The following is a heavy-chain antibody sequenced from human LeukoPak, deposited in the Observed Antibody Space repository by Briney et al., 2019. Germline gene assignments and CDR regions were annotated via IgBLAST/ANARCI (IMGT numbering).Heavy chain of an antibody. CDR3: ARGGSGSSGYAFDY. CDR1: GGSISSGGYS. J-gene: IGHJ4*02. D-gene: IGHD3-22*01. Sequence: KASETLSLTCTVSGGSISSGGYSWSWIRQPPGKGLEWIGYIYHSGSTYYNPSLKSRVTISVDRSKNQFSLKLSSVTAADTAVYYCARGGSGSSGYAFDYWGQGTLVTVSS. V-gene: IGHV4-30-2*01. CDR2: IYHSGST.